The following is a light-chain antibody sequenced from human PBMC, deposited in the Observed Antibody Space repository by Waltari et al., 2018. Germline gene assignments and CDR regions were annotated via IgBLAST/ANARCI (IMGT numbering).Light chain of an antibody. V-gene: IGLV2-8*01. J-gene: IGLJ3*02. CDR1: SSDIGGYNY. Sequence: QSALTQPPSPSGSPGQSVTISCTGTSSDIGGYNYVPWYQQYPGKAPKLMIYEVTERPSGVPERFSGSKSANTASLTVSGLQAGDEADYYCSSYAGNSDWVFGGGTKLTVL. CDR3: SSYAGNSDWV. CDR2: EVT.